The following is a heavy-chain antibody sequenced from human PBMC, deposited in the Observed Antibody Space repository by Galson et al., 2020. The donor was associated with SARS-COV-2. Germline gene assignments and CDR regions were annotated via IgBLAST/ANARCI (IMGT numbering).Heavy chain of an antibody. V-gene: IGHV2-5*01. CDR1: GFTITTTGVG. D-gene: IGHD5-12*01. CDR2: IYWNDDK. J-gene: IGHJ6*02. Sequence: SGPTRVSPTQTLTLTCTFSGFTITTTGVGVGWLRQPPGKALEWLAFIYWNDDKHYTPSLKSRLTITKDTSKNQVVLILTDMDPVDTATYYCAHRRRDGFNYGLDVWGQGTTVTVFS. CDR3: AHRRRDGFNYGLDV.